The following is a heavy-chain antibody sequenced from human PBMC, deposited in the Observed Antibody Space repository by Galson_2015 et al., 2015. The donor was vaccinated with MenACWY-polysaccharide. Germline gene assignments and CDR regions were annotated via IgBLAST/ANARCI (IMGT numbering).Heavy chain of an antibody. J-gene: IGHJ6*02. V-gene: IGHV1-18*01. CDR2: ISAYNGNT. D-gene: IGHD1-26*01. CDR3: ARDRVGATGAGYYYGTDV. Sequence: SVKVSCKASGYTFTSYGISWVRQAPGQGLEWMGWISAYNGNTNYAQKLQGRVTMTTDTSTSTAYMELRSLRSDDTAVYYCARDRVGATGAGYYYGTDVWGQGTTVTVSS. CDR1: GYTFTSYG.